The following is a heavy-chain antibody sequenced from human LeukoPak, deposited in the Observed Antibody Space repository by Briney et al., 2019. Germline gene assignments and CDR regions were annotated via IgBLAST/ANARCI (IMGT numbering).Heavy chain of an antibody. J-gene: IGHJ4*02. CDR2: ISSSSSTI. CDR1: GFTFSSYS. CDR3: ASSQGYSGYASSPYYFNC. D-gene: IGHD5-12*01. V-gene: IGHV3-48*02. Sequence: GGSLRLSCAASGFTFSSYSMNWVRQAPGKGLEWVSYISSSSSTIYYADSVKGRFTISRDNAKNSLYLQMNSLRDEDTAVYYCASSQGYSGYASSPYYFNCWRQGTLVTVSS.